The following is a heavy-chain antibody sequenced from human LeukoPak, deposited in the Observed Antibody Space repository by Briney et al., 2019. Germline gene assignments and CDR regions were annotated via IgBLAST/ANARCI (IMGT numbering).Heavy chain of an antibody. V-gene: IGHV1-2*02. CDR3: ERDGGSYGYGY. J-gene: IGHJ4*02. D-gene: IGHD5-18*01. Sequence: GASVKVSCKASGYTFTGYYMHWVRQAPGQGLEWMGWIKPNSGGTNYAQKFQGRVTMTRDTSISTAYMELSRLRSGDTDVSYCERDGGSYGYGYWGQGTLVTVSS. CDR1: GYTFTGYY. CDR2: IKPNSGGT.